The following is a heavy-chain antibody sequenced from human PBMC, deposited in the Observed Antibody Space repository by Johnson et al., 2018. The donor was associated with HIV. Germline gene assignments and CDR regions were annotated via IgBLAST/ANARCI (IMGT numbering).Heavy chain of an antibody. D-gene: IGHD1-26*01. V-gene: IGHV3-66*01. J-gene: IGHJ3*02. Sequence: VQLVESGGGLVQPGGSLRLSCAASGFTVSRNYMTWVRQAPGKGLEWVSVIYGGGNTYYAASVKGRFTISRDNSQTTLYLQMNSLRAEDTVVYYCAKVFSFELPAFDIWGQGTMVTVSS. CDR3: AKVFSFELPAFDI. CDR2: IYGGGNT. CDR1: GFTVSRNY.